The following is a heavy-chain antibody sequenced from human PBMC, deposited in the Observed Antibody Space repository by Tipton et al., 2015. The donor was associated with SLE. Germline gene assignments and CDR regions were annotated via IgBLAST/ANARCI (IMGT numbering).Heavy chain of an antibody. CDR3: ARGASGWAHGTFDI. CDR1: GYSISSDYY. D-gene: IGHD6-19*01. Sequence: TLSLTCTVSGYSISSDYYWGWIRQPPGKGLEWIGTISHSGSTYYSPSLKSRVALSVDTSKNQFSLKLSSVTAADTAVYYCARGASGWAHGTFDIWGQGTMVTVSS. CDR2: ISHSGST. V-gene: IGHV4-38-2*02. J-gene: IGHJ3*02.